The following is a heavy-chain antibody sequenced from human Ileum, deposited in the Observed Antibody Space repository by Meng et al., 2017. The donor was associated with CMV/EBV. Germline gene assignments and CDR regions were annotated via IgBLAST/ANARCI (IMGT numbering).Heavy chain of an antibody. J-gene: IGHJ4*02. CDR2: INTDASDT. D-gene: IGHD3-16*01. CDR3: ARDFKDLGA. CDR1: GFTFSDYW. Sequence: GGSLRLSCAASGFTFSDYWMHWVRQAPGKGPVWVSIINTDASDTYYADSVRGRFTISRDNAKNTLYLQMNNLRVEDTAVYYCARDFKDLGAWGLGTPVTVSS. V-gene: IGHV3-74*01.